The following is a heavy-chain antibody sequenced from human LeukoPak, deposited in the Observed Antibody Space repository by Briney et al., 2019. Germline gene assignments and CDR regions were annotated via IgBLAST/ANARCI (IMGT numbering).Heavy chain of an antibody. V-gene: IGHV5-51*01. J-gene: IGHJ4*02. Sequence: GESLKISCKGSGYSFTSYWIGWMRQMPGKGLEWMGIIYPGDYDTRYSPSFQGQVTISADKSISTAYLQWSSMKASDTAMYYCARLPYSSSWYVFFDYWGQGTLVTVSS. CDR1: GYSFTSYW. CDR2: IYPGDYDT. D-gene: IGHD6-13*01. CDR3: ARLPYSSSWYVFFDY.